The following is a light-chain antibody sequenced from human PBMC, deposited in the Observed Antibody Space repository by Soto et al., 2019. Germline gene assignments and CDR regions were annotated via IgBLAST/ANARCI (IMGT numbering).Light chain of an antibody. CDR1: QSVTDW. CDR2: DAS. Sequence: DIQMTQSPSTLSASVGDRVTITCRASQSVTDWLAWYQQKPGKAPNLLIYDASRLQSGIPSRFSGSGSGTEFTLTISILQPDDFATYYCQQYTTYPYTFGKGTKLGIK. J-gene: IGKJ2*01. CDR3: QQYTTYPYT. V-gene: IGKV1-5*01.